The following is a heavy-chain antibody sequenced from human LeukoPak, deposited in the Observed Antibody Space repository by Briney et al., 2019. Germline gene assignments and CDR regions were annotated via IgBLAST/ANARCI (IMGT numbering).Heavy chain of an antibody. CDR2: IRPDGNER. CDR3: ARETIGTFFS. Sequence: GGSLRLSCAASGFTFSTFWLNWVRQAPGKGLEWVANIRPDGNERHYVDSVKGRFTISRDNAKNSLYLQMDSLRAEDTAVYYCARETIGTFFSWGQGTLVTVSS. V-gene: IGHV3-7*01. J-gene: IGHJ4*02. D-gene: IGHD1-26*01. CDR1: GFTFSTFW.